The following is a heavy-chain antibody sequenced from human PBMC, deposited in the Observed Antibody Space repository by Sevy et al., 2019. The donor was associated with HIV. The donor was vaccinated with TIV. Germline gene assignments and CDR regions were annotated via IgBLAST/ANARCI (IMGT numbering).Heavy chain of an antibody. J-gene: IGHJ4*02. CDR1: GFTFSSYA. CDR2: ISYDGSNK. D-gene: IGHD1-1*01. CDR3: ARERGYNRRPYCFDY. Sequence: GGSLRLSCAASGFTFSSYAMHWVRQAPGKGLEWVAVISYDGSNKYYADSVKGRFTISRDNSKKRLYLQMNSLRAEDTAVYYCARERGYNRRPYCFDYWGQGTLVTVSS. V-gene: IGHV3-30-3*01.